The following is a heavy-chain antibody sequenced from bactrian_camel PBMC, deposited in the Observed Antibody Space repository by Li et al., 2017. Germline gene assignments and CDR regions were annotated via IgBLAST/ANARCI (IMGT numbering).Heavy chain of an antibody. Sequence: HVQLVESGGGSVQAGGSLRLSCAASGYTYNRNCMAWFRQAPGKEREGVAVISGDGRTNYADSVKGRFTVSRVGAQNIIALHMDSLKPEDTATYYCAADLVTDEPSLVEREYYYWGQGTQVTVS. J-gene: IGHJ4*01. CDR1: GYTYNRNC. CDR2: ISGDGRT. V-gene: IGHV3S53*01. CDR3: AADLVTDEPSLVEREYYY. D-gene: IGHD1*01.